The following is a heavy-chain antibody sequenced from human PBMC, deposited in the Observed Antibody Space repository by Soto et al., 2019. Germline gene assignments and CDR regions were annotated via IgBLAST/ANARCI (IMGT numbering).Heavy chain of an antibody. J-gene: IGHJ6*02. V-gene: IGHV4-39*01. CDR3: ARLGKEGMDV. CDR2: IYYSGST. CDR1: GGPISSSSYY. Sequence: SETLSLTCTVSGGPISSSSYYWGWIRQPPGKGLEWIGSIYYSGSTYYNPSLKSRVTISVDTSKNQFSLKLSSVTAADTAVYYCARLGKEGMDVWGQGTTVTVS.